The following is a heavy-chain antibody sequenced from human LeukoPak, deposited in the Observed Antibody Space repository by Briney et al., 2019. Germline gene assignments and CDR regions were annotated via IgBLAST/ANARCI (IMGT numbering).Heavy chain of an antibody. CDR2: ISWNSGSI. D-gene: IGHD1-26*01. J-gene: IGHJ6*03. CDR3: ARDPYNGNYGDYYYYYMDV. Sequence: PGRSLRLSCAASGFTFDDYAMHWVRQAPGKGLEWVSGISWNSGSIGYADSVKGRFTISRDNAKNSLSLQMNSLRAEDTAVYYCARDPYNGNYGDYYYYYMDVWGKGTTVTISS. CDR1: GFTFDDYA. V-gene: IGHV3-9*01.